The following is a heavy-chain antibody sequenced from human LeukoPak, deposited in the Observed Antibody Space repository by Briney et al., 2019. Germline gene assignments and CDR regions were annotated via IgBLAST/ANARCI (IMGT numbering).Heavy chain of an antibody. CDR1: GFTFRSYA. Sequence: TGGSLRLSCAASGFTFRSYAMHWVRQAPGKGLEYGSAISSNGGSTYYANAVEGRFTISRDNSKNTLYLQMGSLRAEDMAVYYCASSSGKGIHSFDYWGQGTLVTVSS. V-gene: IGHV3-64*01. CDR2: ISSNGGST. CDR3: ASSSGKGIHSFDY. J-gene: IGHJ4*02. D-gene: IGHD1-26*01.